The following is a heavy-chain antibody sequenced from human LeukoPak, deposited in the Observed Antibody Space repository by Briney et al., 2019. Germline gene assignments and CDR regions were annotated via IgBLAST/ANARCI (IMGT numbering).Heavy chain of an antibody. CDR2: IYSSGGA. CDR1: GGSTNDFS. V-gene: IGHV4-59*01. Sequence: PPETLSLTCTVSGGSTNDFSGSWIRQPPGKGLEWIGYIYSSGGANYNPSLESRVTMSVDAPNSEFSLKLSSVTAADTAVYYCARDPRWGWHDYWGPGTLVTVSS. D-gene: IGHD6-19*01. J-gene: IGHJ4*02. CDR3: ARDPRWGWHDY.